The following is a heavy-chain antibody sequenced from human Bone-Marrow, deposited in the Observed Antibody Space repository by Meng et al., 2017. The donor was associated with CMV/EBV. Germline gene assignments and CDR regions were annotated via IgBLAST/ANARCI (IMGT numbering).Heavy chain of an antibody. V-gene: IGHV4-59*01. CDR3: ARGGYFCTSTTCYFDY. CDR2: IYYSENT. D-gene: IGHD2-2*01. CDR1: GGSINSYY. Sequence: SETLSLTCTVSGGSINSYYWSWIRQPPGKGLEWIGYIYYSENTNYNPSLKSRVTISVDTSKNQFSLKLSSVTAADTAVYYCARGGYFCTSTTCYFDYWGQGTRVTGSS. J-gene: IGHJ4*02.